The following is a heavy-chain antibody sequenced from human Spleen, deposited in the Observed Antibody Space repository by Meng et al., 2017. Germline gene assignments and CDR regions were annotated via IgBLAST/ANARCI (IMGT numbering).Heavy chain of an antibody. CDR1: GFTFSSYA. CDR2: MSYDGSNK. CDR3: ARDYGWFTRTDY. D-gene: IGHD6-19*01. J-gene: IGHJ4*02. Sequence: GESLKISCAASGFTFSSYAMHRVRQAPGKGLEWVALMSYDGSNKCYADSVKGRFTISRDNSKDTLYLQMHSLRPEDTAVYYCARDYGWFTRTDYWGRGTPVTVSS. V-gene: IGHV3-30*04.